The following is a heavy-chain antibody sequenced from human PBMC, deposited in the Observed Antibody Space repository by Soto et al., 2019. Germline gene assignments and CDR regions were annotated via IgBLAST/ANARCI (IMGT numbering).Heavy chain of an antibody. CDR3: AREGGAARLGYYYGMDV. V-gene: IGHV3-30-3*01. Sequence: QVQLVESGGGVVQPGRSLRLSCAASGFTFSSYAMHWVRQAPGKGLEWVAVISYDGSNKYYADSVKGRFTISRDNSKNTLYLQMNSLRADDTAVYYCAREGGAARLGYYYGMDVWGQGTTVTVSS. CDR2: ISYDGSNK. CDR1: GFTFSSYA. J-gene: IGHJ6*02. D-gene: IGHD6-6*01.